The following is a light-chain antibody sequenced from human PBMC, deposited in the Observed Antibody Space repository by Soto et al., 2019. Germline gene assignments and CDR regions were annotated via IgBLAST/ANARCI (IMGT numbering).Light chain of an antibody. J-gene: IGKJ1*01. CDR2: GAS. V-gene: IGKV3-15*01. CDR1: EGVSSN. Sequence: IVMTQSPATLSVSPGERATLSCRASEGVSSNLAWYQRRPGQAPRLLIYGASTRATGIPARFSGSGSGTEFTLTISSLQSEDFAVYYCQQYNNWPPWTFGQGTKVEVK. CDR3: QQYNNWPPWT.